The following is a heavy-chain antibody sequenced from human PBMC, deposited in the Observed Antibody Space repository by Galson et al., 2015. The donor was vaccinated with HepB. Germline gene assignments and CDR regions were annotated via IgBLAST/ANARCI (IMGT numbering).Heavy chain of an antibody. CDR1: GYSFSTYW. CDR2: IYPGDSDL. CDR3: ARPRRPSSPGAFDI. J-gene: IGHJ3*02. Sequence: QSGAEVKKPGESLKISCKGSGYSFSTYWIAWVRQMPGKGLEWMGIIYPGDSDLRYSPSFQGQVTISADKSITTAYLQWSSLKASDTAMYYCARPRRPSSPGAFDIWGQGTMVTVSS. V-gene: IGHV5-51*01.